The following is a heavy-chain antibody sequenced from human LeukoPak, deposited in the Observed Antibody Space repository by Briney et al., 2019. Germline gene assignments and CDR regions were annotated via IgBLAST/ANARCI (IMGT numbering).Heavy chain of an antibody. Sequence: SVKVSCKASGGTFSSYAISGVRQAPGQGLEWMGGIIPIFGTANYAQKFQGRVTITTDESTSTAYMELSSLRSEDTAVYYCARGGPHYDFWSGSPDAFDIWGQGTMVTVSS. CDR2: IIPIFGTA. D-gene: IGHD3-3*01. V-gene: IGHV1-69*05. J-gene: IGHJ3*02. CDR3: ARGGPHYDFWSGSPDAFDI. CDR1: GGTFSSYA.